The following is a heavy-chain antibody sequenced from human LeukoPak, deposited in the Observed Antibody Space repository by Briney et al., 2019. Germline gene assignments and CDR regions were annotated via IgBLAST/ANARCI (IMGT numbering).Heavy chain of an antibody. CDR2: IYHSGST. V-gene: IGHV4-38-2*01. CDR1: GYSISSGYY. Sequence: PSETLSLTCAVSGYSISSGYYWGWIRQPPGKGLEWIGSIYHSGSTYYNPSLKSRVTIPVDTSKNQFSLKLSSVTAADTAVYYCARHLLDIVVVPAALTPVNWFDPWGQGTLVTVSS. CDR3: ARHLLDIVVVPAALTPVNWFDP. J-gene: IGHJ5*02. D-gene: IGHD2-2*03.